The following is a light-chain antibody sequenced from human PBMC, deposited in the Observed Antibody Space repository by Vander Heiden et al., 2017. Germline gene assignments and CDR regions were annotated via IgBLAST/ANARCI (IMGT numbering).Light chain of an antibody. CDR3: QQANSFPPT. J-gene: IGKJ4*01. CDR1: QGISSW. CDR2: AAS. Sequence: IEVTEPPSSVSASVGGRVTISCRARQGISSWLAWYQQKPGKAPKLLIYAASSLQRGGPSRFSGSGSGTEFTLTISSLQPEDFATYYCQQANSFPPTFGVGTKVEIK. V-gene: IGKV1-12*01.